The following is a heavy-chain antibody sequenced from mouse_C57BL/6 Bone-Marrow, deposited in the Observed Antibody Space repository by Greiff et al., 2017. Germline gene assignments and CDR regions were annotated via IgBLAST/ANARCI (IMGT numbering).Heavy chain of an antibody. J-gene: IGHJ4*01. Sequence: EVQLVESGGGLVQPGGSLKLSCAASGFTFSDYYMYWVRQTPEKRLEWVAYISNGGGSTYYPDTVKGRFTISRDNAKNTLYLQMSRLKSEDTAIYYCAKDGPYAMDYWGQGPSVTVSS. CDR1: GFTFSDYY. V-gene: IGHV5-12*01. CDR3: AKDGPYAMDY. CDR2: ISNGGGST. D-gene: IGHD2-3*01.